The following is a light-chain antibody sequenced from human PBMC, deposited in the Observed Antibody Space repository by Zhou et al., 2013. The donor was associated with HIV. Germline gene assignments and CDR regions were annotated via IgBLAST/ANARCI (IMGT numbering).Light chain of an antibody. V-gene: IGKV1-9*01. CDR3: QLLNSYPGT. J-gene: IGKJ2*01. Sequence: DIRLTQSPSFLSASVGDRVTITCRASQGISSYLAWYQQKPGKAPKLLIYAASTLQSGVPSRFSGSGSGTEFTLTISSLQPEDFATFYCQLLNSYPGTFGQGTKLEIK. CDR1: QGISSY. CDR2: AAS.